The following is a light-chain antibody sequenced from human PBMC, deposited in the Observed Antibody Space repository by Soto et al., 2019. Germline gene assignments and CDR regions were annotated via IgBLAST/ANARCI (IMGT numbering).Light chain of an antibody. V-gene: IGKV3-20*01. CDR3: QQYVTSPPGT. CDR2: GAS. CDR1: QSVSSSY. Sequence: IVLTQSPGTLSLSPGERATLSFRASQSVSSSYLAWYQQKPGQAPRLLIYGASSRATGIPDRFSGSGSGTDFTLTISRLEPGDFAVYYCQQYVTSPPGTFGQGTKVDI. J-gene: IGKJ1*01.